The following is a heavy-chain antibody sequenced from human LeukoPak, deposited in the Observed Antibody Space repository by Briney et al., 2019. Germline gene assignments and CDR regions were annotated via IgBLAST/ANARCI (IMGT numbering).Heavy chain of an antibody. CDR3: ARVEWSFYGSESYGFFDF. CDR1: GYTFTDYY. J-gene: IGHJ4*03. V-gene: IGHV1-2*02. D-gene: IGHD3-10*01. CDR2: INPKSGGT. Sequence: GASVKVSCKASGYTFTDYYMHWVRQAPGQGLEWIGWINPKSGGTNYAQKFQGRVTMTRDTSISTAYMELSRLRSDDTAVYYCARVEWSFYGSESYGFFDFWGQGTLVAVSS.